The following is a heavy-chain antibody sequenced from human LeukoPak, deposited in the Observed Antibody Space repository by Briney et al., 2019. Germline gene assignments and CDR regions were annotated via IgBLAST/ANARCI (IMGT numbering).Heavy chain of an antibody. CDR3: ATSPGFGDPEPPA. Sequence: PGGSLRLSCAASGFTVSPTYMSWVRQAPGKGLEWVSVIHSGVTTHYADSVRGRFTISRDSSSDTLYLQMNSLRVEDTAVYYCATSPGFGDPEPPAWGQGTLVTVSS. J-gene: IGHJ5*02. D-gene: IGHD3-10*01. CDR1: GFTVSPTY. CDR2: IHSGVTT. V-gene: IGHV3-66*01.